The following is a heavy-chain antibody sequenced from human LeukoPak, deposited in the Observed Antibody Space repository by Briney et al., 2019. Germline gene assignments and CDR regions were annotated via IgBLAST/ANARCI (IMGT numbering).Heavy chain of an antibody. V-gene: IGHV3-11*01. CDR2: ISSSGDYI. CDR3: ARENLDASGDYYTDYGMDV. CDR1: GFIFSNHY. Sequence: KTGGSLRLSCATSGFIFSNHYMNCIRQAPGKGLEWVSYISSSGDYIYYADSVKGRFTISRDNAKNSLYLQMSSLRAEDTAVYYCARENLDASGDYYTDYGMDVWGQGTTVTVSS. J-gene: IGHJ6*02. D-gene: IGHD3-10*01.